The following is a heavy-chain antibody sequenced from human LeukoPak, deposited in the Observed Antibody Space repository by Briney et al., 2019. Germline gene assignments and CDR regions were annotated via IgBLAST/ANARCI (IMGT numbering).Heavy chain of an antibody. J-gene: IGHJ4*02. Sequence: GASVKVSCKASGYSFTTYYMHWMRQAPEQGLEWMGTMNPRGGSTNYAQKFQGRVTMIRDPSTSTVYMELSSLRFEDTAVYYCARVDDYGGNSVGYWGQGTLVTVSS. V-gene: IGHV1-46*01. CDR1: GYSFTTYY. D-gene: IGHD4-23*01. CDR3: ARVDDYGGNSVGY. CDR2: MNPRGGST.